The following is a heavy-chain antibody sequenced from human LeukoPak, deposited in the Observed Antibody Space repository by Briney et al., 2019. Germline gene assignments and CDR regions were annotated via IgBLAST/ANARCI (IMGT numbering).Heavy chain of an antibody. V-gene: IGHV1-69*05. CDR2: IIPIFGTA. D-gene: IGHD2-2*01. J-gene: IGHJ5*02. CDR3: ARFCSSTSCYNWFDP. Sequence: SVKVSCKAPGGTFSSYAISWVRQAPGQGLEWMGGIIPIFGTANYAQKFQGRVTITTDESTSTAYMELSSLRSEDTAVYYCARFCSSTSCYNWFDPWGQGTLVTVSS. CDR1: GGTFSSYA.